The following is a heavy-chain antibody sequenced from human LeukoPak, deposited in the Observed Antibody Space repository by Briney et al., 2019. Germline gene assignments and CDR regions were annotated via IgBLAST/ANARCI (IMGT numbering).Heavy chain of an antibody. V-gene: IGHV3-7*05. CDR2: IKQDGREK. CDR1: GFTFSSYW. Sequence: GGSLRLSCAASGFTFSSYWMSWVRQAPGKGLEWVANIKQDGREKYHVDSVKGRFTISRDTAKNSPYLLKNSLRAESTAVYYCARAPRVSHYFDYWGQGTLVTVSS. CDR3: ARAPRVSHYFDY. J-gene: IGHJ4*02. D-gene: IGHD6-6*01.